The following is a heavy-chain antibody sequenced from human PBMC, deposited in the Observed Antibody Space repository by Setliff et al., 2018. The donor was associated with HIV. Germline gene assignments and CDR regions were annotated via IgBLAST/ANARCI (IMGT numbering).Heavy chain of an antibody. Sequence: VASVKVSCKASGYTLTTFGISWVRQVPGQGLEWMGWINTETGNPMYAQGFKGRFVFSLDTSVSTAYLQISTLKTEDTAIYYCARVGSYWSTFDYWGQGALVTVSS. CDR3: ARVGSYWSTFDY. J-gene: IGHJ4*02. V-gene: IGHV7-4-1*02. CDR1: GYTLTTFG. D-gene: IGHD1-26*01. CDR2: INTETGNP.